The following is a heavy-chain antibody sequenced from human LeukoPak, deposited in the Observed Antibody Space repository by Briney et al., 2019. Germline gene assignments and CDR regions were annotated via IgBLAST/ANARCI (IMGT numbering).Heavy chain of an antibody. CDR2: TYYRSKWYY. V-gene: IGHV6-1*01. CDR1: GDSVSSDSAA. J-gene: IGHJ2*01. Sequence: SQTLSLTCAISGDSVSSDSAAWNWIRQSPSRGLEWLGRTYYRSKWYYGYAESVKSRITINPDTSKNQFSPHLNSVTPEDTAVYYCTRDSPESSWYFDLWGRGTLVTVS. CDR3: TRDSPESSWYFDL. D-gene: IGHD1-14*01.